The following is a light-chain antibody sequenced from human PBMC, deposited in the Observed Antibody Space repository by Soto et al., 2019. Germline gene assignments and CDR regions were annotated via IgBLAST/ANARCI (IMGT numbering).Light chain of an antibody. CDR1: QSVSSY. J-gene: IGKJ1*01. CDR3: QQRSNWPR. V-gene: IGKV3-11*01. CDR2: DAS. Sequence: EIELTQSPDTLSWSPGERASLXFRASQSVSSYLAWYQQKPGQAPRLLIYDASNRATGIPARFSGSGSGTDFTLTISSLEPEDFAVYYCQQRSNWPRFGQGTKVDIK.